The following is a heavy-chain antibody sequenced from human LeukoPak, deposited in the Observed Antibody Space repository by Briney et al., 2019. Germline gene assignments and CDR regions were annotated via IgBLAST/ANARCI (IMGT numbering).Heavy chain of an antibody. CDR1: GVSITTTNY. Sequence: SETLSLTRGVSGVSITTTNYWSLVRQPPGGGLEWIGEISLTGRTHYNPSLKSRVHISIDETKNHLYLNLASVTAADTAVYYCSRGSRPLCRFCLWGQGRLVAVSS. D-gene: IGHD3-3*01. V-gene: IGHV4-4*02. CDR3: SRGSRPLCRFCL. CDR2: ISLTGRT. J-gene: IGHJ4*02.